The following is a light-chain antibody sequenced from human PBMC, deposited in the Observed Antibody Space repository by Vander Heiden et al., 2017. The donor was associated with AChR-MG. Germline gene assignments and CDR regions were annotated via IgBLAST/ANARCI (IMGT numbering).Light chain of an antibody. V-gene: IGLV1-44*01. CDR1: SSNIGTNT. CDR3: AAWDGSLNGVV. CDR2: HNN. J-gene: IGLJ2*01. Sequence: QSVLTQPPSVSGTPGQRVTMPCSGSSSNIGTNTVNWYQQLPGTAPKLLIFHNNQRPSGVPDRFSGSKSGTSGSLAISGLQSEDEADYYCAAWDGSLNGVVFGGGTKLTVL.